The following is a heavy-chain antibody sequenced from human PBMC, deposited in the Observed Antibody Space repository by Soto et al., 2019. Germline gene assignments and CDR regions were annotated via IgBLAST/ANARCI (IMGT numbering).Heavy chain of an antibody. CDR2: ISYDGSNK. J-gene: IGHJ3*02. V-gene: IGHV3-30*18. D-gene: IGHD3-3*01. CDR1: GFTFSSYG. Sequence: GGSLRLSCAASGFTFSSYGMHWVRQAPGKGLEWVSVISYDGSNKYYADSVKGRFTLSRDNSNNTLYLKMNSLRAEDTAVYYCAKDNCAVRFLEWLSGGDAFDIWGQGTMVTVSS. CDR3: AKDNCAVRFLEWLSGGDAFDI.